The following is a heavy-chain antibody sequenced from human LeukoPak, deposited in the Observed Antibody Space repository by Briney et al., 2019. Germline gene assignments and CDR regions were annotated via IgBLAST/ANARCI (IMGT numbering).Heavy chain of an antibody. J-gene: IGHJ4*02. CDR3: ARDTAGYFDY. V-gene: IGHV4-59*01. CDR2: IYYSGST. Sequence: MPSETLSLTCSISGGSISSYYWSWIRQPPGKGLEWIGYIYYSGSTNYNPSLKSRLTISVDTSKNQFSLKLSSVTAADTAVYYCARDTAGYFDYWGQGTLVTVSS. CDR1: GGSISSYY.